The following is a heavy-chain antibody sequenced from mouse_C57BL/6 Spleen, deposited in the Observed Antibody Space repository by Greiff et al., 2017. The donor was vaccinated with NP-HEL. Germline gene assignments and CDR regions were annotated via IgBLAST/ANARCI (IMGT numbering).Heavy chain of an antibody. D-gene: IGHD1-1*01. CDR2: IDPSDSYT. J-gene: IGHJ1*03. V-gene: IGHV1-59*01. CDR1: GYTFTSYW. CDR3: ARGGSSYGYFDV. Sequence: VQLQQPGAELVRPGTSVKLSCKASGYTFTSYWMHWVKQRPGQGLEWIGVIDPSDSYTNYNQKLKGTATLTVDTSSSTAYMQLSSLTSEDSAVYYCARGGSSYGYFDVWGTGTTVTVSS.